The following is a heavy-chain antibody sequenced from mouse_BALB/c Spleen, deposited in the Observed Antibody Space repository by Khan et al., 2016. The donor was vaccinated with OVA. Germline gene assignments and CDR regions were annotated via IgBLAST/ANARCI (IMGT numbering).Heavy chain of an antibody. CDR3: ARGENWSFDY. CDR1: GFTFSDYY. J-gene: IGHJ2*01. Sequence: EVMLVESGGGLVKPGGSLKLSCAASGFTFSDYYMYWFRQTPEKRLEWVATISDGGSYTYYPDSVKGRFTISSDNTKNNRYLQMSSLKSEDTAMYYCARGENWSFDYWGQGTTLTVSS. V-gene: IGHV5-4*02. CDR2: ISDGGSYT. D-gene: IGHD4-1*01.